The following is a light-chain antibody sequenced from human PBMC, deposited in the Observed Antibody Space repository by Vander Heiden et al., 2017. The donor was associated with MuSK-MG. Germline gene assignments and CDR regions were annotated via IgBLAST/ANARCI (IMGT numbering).Light chain of an antibody. J-gene: IGLJ2*01. V-gene: IGLV3-1*01. CDR3: QAWDSSNAV. CDR1: KLGDKY. CDR2: KDS. Sequence: SSELPQPPSVSVSPGQTASITCSGDKLGDKYACWYQQKPGQSPVLVIYKDSKRPSGSPERFSGSNSGNTATLTISGTQAMDEDDYYCQAWDSSNAVFGGGTKLTVL.